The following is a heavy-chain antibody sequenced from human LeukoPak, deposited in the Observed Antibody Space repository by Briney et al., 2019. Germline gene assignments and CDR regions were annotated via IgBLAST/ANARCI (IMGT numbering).Heavy chain of an antibody. CDR1: GFTFDDYA. J-gene: IGHJ4*02. V-gene: IGHV3-9*01. CDR2: ISWNSGSI. D-gene: IGHD3-22*01. Sequence: GRSLRLSCAASGFTFDDYAMHWVRQAPGKGLEWVSGISWNSGSIGYADPVKGRSTISRDNAKNSLYLQMNSLRAEDTALYYCAKAATLTSGSRFDYWGQGTLVTVSS. CDR3: AKAATLTSGSRFDY.